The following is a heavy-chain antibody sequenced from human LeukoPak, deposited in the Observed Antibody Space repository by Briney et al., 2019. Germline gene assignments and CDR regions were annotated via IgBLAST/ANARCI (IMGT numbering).Heavy chain of an antibody. CDR2: ISGSGAST. V-gene: IGHV3-23*01. CDR3: AKGYSHGYGG. Sequence: GGSLRLSCLASGFTFSSDALNWVRQTPGKGLEWVSTISGSGASTYYADAVRGRFTISRDNSRNTLQLQMNSLRAEDTAVYYCAKGYSHGYGGWGQASLVTVSS. J-gene: IGHJ4*02. CDR1: GFTFSSDA. D-gene: IGHD5-12*01.